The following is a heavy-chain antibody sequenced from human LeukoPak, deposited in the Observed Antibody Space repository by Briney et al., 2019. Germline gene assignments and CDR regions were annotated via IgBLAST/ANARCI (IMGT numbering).Heavy chain of an antibody. D-gene: IGHD3-22*01. CDR3: ARRAGDYSHPYDY. V-gene: IGHV3-53*01. J-gene: IGHJ4*02. CDR2: IYSGGNT. Sequence: GGSLRLSCAASGFTFSSYSMNWVRQAPGKGLEWVSFIYSGGNTYYADSVKGRFTISRDNSKNTVHLQMNSLRAEDTVMYYCARRAGDYSHPYDYWGQGTLVTVSS. CDR1: GFTFSSYS.